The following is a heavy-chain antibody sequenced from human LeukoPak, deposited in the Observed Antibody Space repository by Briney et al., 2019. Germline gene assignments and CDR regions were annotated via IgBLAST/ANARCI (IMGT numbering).Heavy chain of an antibody. J-gene: IGHJ3*02. CDR3: ASLPTRGYDAFDI. Sequence: NPSETLSLTCTVSGVSISSYYWSWIRQPPGKGLVWIGYIYYSGSTNYNPSLKSRVTISVDTSKNQFSLKLSSVTAADTAVYYCASLPTRGYDAFDIWGQGTMVTVSS. V-gene: IGHV4-59*01. D-gene: IGHD3-10*01. CDR2: IYYSGST. CDR1: GVSISSYY.